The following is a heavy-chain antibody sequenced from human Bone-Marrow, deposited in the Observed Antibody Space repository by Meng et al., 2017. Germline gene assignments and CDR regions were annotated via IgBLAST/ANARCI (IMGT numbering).Heavy chain of an antibody. CDR3: AREARNGDFSYYFDY. J-gene: IGHJ4*02. Sequence: SQTLSLTCAVYGGSFSGYYWSWIRQPPGKGLEWIGEINHSGSTNYNPSLKSRVTISVDTSKNQFSLKLSSVTAADTAVYYCAREARNGDFSYYFDYWGQGTLVTVS. D-gene: IGHD4-17*01. CDR1: GGSFSGYY. V-gene: IGHV4-34*01. CDR2: INHSGST.